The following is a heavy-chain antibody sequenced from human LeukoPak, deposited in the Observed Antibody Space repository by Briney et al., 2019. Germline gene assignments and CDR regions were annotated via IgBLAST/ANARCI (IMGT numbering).Heavy chain of an antibody. CDR2: INHSGGT. D-gene: IGHD6-13*01. V-gene: IGHV4-34*01. CDR1: GGSFSGYY. CDR3: ARGSPYSSSWYAFPVYYYYGMDV. Sequence: PSETLSLTCAVYGGSFSGYYWSWIRQPPGKGLEWIGEINHSGGTNYNPSLKSRVTISVDTSKNQFSLKLSSVTAADTAVYYCARGSPYSSSWYAFPVYYYYGMDVWGQGTTVTVPS. J-gene: IGHJ6*02.